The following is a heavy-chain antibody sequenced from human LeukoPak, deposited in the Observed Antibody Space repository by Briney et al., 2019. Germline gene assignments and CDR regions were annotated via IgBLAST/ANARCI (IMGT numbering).Heavy chain of an antibody. CDR1: GGSISSYY. D-gene: IGHD3-16*01. J-gene: IGHJ4*02. CDR3: AGGPAAYYFDY. V-gene: IGHV4-59*08. Sequence: SETLSLTCTVSGGSISSYYWSWIRQPPGKGLEWIGFICYSGSTNYNPSLKSRVTISLDTSKNQFSLKLTSVAAADTAVYHCAGGPAAYYFDYWGQGTLVTVSS. CDR2: ICYSGST.